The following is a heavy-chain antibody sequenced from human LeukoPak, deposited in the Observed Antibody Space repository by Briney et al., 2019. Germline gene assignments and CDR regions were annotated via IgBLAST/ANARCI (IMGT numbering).Heavy chain of an antibody. Sequence: GGSLRLSCTVSGFTFSSYSIHWVRQAPGKGLEWVSYMNGSSSYILYADSVKGRFTVSRDNAKNSLYLQMNSLRAEDTAVYFCARDSLGGTGNNLYYYNGMDVWGQGTTVTVSS. D-gene: IGHD3-10*01. CDR1: GFTFSSYS. CDR3: ARDSLGGTGNNLYYYNGMDV. J-gene: IGHJ6*02. V-gene: IGHV3-21*01. CDR2: MNGSSSYI.